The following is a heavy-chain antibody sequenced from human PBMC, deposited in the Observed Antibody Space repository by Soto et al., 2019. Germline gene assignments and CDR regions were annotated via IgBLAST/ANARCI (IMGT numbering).Heavy chain of an antibody. V-gene: IGHV1-18*01. Sequence: QVQLVQSGAEVKKPGASVKVSCKASGYTFTSYGISWVRQAPGQGLEWMGWISAYNVNTNYAQKLQGRVTMTTDTSTSTDYMELRSLRSDDTAVYYCARDHPYCSGGSGYFVYWGQGTLVTVSS. CDR3: ARDHPYCSGGSGYFVY. J-gene: IGHJ4*02. CDR2: ISAYNVNT. D-gene: IGHD2-15*01. CDR1: GYTFTSYG.